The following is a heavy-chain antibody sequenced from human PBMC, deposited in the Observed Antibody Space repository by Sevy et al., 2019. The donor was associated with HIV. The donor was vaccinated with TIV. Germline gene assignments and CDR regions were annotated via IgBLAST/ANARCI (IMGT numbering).Heavy chain of an antibody. V-gene: IGHV4-39*01. CDR1: GGSISSSSYY. D-gene: IGHD1-26*01. J-gene: IGHJ5*02. Sequence: SETLSLTCTVSGGSISSSSYYWGWIRQPPGKGLEWIGSIYYSGSTYYNPSLKSRVTISVDTSKNQFSLKLSSVTAADTAVYYCARCEWELLRWFVPWGQGTLVTASS. CDR3: ARCEWELLRWFVP. CDR2: IYYSGST.